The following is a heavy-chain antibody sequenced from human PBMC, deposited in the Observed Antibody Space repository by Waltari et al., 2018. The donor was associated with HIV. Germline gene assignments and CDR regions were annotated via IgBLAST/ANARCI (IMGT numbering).Heavy chain of an antibody. CDR2: INHSGGT. V-gene: IGHV4-34*01. D-gene: IGHD6-13*01. CDR1: GGSFSGYY. Sequence: QVQLQQWGAGLLKPSETLSLTCAVYGGSFSGYYWSWIRQPPGKGLEWIGEINHSGGTNYNPSLKSRVTISVDTSKNQFSLKLSSVTAADTAVYYCARLNSIAAAGTRWFDPWGQGTLVTVSS. J-gene: IGHJ5*02. CDR3: ARLNSIAAAGTRWFDP.